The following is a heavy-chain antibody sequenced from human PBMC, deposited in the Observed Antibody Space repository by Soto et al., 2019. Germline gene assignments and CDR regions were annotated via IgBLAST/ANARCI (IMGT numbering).Heavy chain of an antibody. J-gene: IGHJ6*02. CDR1: GGSISSSSYY. V-gene: IGHV4-39*01. CDR2: IYYSGST. CDR3: ASDAPAYYDLSHYYGMDV. D-gene: IGHD3-3*01. Sequence: SETLSLTCTVSGGSISSSSYYWGWIRQPPGKGLEWIGSIYYSGSTYYNPSLKSRVTISVDTSKNQFSLKLSSVTAADTAVYYCASDAPAYYDLSHYYGMDVWGQGTTVTVSS.